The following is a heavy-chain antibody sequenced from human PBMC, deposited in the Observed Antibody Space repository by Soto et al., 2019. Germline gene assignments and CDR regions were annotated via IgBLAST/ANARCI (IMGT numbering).Heavy chain of an antibody. CDR1: GYTFTAFY. D-gene: IGHD3-10*01. J-gene: IGHJ4*02. Sequence: QVQLVQSGSEVKKPGASVKVSCRASGYTFTAFYIHWVRQAPGQGPERMGWINPNSGGTHYVQKFQGWVTMTRDTAISTAYIELSRLRSDDTAVYYCAREKDGTGTYTFDHWGQGSLVTVSS. V-gene: IGHV1-2*04. CDR3: AREKDGTGTYTFDH. CDR2: INPNSGGT.